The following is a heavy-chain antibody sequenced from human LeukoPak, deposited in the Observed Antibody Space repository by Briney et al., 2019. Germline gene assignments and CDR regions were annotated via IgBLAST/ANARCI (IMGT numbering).Heavy chain of an antibody. CDR1: GYTFTGYY. CDR2: INPNSGGT. CDR3: ARAGYSSGWYPFDY. D-gene: IGHD6-19*01. V-gene: IGHV1-2*02. Sequence: ASVKVSCKASGYTFTGYYMHWVRQAPGQGLEWMGWINPNSGGTNYAQKFQGRVTMTRDTSISTAYMELSRLRSDDTAVYYCARAGYSSGWYPFDYWGQGTLVTVSP. J-gene: IGHJ4*02.